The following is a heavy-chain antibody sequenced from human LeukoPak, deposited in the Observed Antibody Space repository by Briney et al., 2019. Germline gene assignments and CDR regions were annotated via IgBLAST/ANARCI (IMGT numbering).Heavy chain of an antibody. Sequence: ASVKVSCKASGYTLTNYYIHWVRQAPGQGLEWMGIINPSGGNTNYAQNFQGRVTMTRDMSTSTVYMELSSLRFEDTAVYYCARNNYDILTGYKALDYWGQGTLVTVSS. CDR1: GYTLTNYY. CDR2: INPSGGNT. D-gene: IGHD3-9*01. CDR3: ARNNYDILTGYKALDY. J-gene: IGHJ4*02. V-gene: IGHV1-46*01.